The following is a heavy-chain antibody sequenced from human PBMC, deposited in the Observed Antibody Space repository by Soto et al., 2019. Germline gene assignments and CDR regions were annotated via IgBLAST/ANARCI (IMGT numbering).Heavy chain of an antibody. CDR1: GFTFSDHN. Sequence: EVQLVESGGGLVQPGGSLRLSCAASGFTFSDHNMDWVRQAPGKGLEWVGRTRNKANSYTTEYAASVKGRFTISRDDSKKSLYLQMNSLKTEDTAMYYGARLAPDWGQGTLVTVST. V-gene: IGHV3-72*01. CDR2: TRNKANSYTT. J-gene: IGHJ4*02. CDR3: ARLAPD.